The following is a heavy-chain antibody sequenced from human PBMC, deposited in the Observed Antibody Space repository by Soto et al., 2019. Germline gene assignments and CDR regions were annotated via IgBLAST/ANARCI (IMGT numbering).Heavy chain of an antibody. J-gene: IGHJ3*02. CDR3: ARDFEYYDFWSGYSSDAFDI. D-gene: IGHD3-3*01. CDR1: GFTFSSYR. CDR2: ISSSSSTI. V-gene: IGHV3-48*01. Sequence: PGGSLRLSCAASGFTFSSYRMNWVRQAPGKGLEWVSYISSSSSTIYYADSVKGRFTISRDNAKNSLYLQMNSLRAEDTAVYYCARDFEYYDFWSGYSSDAFDIWGQGTMVTV.